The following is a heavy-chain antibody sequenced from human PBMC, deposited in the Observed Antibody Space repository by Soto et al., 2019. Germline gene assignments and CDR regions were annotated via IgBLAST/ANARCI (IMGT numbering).Heavy chain of an antibody. CDR2: IWYDGSNK. CDR3: ARFQHFFWSGYYTLANLYGMDV. D-gene: IGHD3-3*01. J-gene: IGHJ6*02. CDR1: GFTFSSYG. Sequence: GGVPRLSCAASGFTFSSYGMHWVRQAPGKGLEWVAVIWYDGSNKYYADSVKGRFTISRDNSKNTLYLQMNSLRAEDTAVYYCARFQHFFWSGYYTLANLYGMDVWDQGTTVTVSS. V-gene: IGHV3-33*01.